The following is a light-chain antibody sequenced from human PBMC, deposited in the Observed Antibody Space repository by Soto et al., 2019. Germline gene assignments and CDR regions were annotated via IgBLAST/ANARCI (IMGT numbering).Light chain of an antibody. CDR1: SSDVGVYDF. CDR3: SSYTTSTTRV. Sequence: QSALTQPASVSGSPGQSITISCAGTSSDVGVYDFVSWYQQHPGKAPKLLIYDVNNRRAGISNRFSGSKSGNTASLTISGLQAEDEADYYCSSYTTSTTRVFGGGTKVTVL. CDR2: DVN. J-gene: IGLJ2*01. V-gene: IGLV2-14*03.